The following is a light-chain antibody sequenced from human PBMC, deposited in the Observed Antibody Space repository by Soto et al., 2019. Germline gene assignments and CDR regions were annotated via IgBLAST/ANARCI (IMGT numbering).Light chain of an antibody. CDR2: GAS. Sequence: EIVMTQSPATLSVSPGERATLSCRASQSVSSNLAWYQQKPGQAPRLLIYGASTRATGIPARFSGSGSGTEFTRTISSLQSEDFAGYYWQQYNNWPPLTFGGGTKVEIK. CDR1: QSVSSN. CDR3: QQYNNWPPLT. J-gene: IGKJ4*01. V-gene: IGKV3-15*01.